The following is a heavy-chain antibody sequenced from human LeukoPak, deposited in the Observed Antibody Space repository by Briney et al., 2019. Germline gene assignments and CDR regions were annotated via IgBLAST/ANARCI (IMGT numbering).Heavy chain of an antibody. CDR2: ISGSGGST. CDR1: GFTFSSYA. Sequence: GGSLRLSYAASGFTFSSYAMNWVRQAPGKGLEWVSTISGSGGSTYYADSVKGRFTISRDNSKNTMNLQMNSLRAEDTAVYYCAKGSFTVTPPDYWGQGTLVTVSS. D-gene: IGHD4-17*01. CDR3: AKGSFTVTPPDY. J-gene: IGHJ4*02. V-gene: IGHV3-23*01.